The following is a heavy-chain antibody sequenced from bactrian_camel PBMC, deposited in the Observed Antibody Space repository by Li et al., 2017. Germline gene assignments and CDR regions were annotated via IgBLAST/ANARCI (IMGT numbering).Heavy chain of an antibody. CDR1: GFTFSSSD. D-gene: IGHD6*01. V-gene: IGHV3S40*01. J-gene: IGHJ4*01. CDR3: AKGGRWPEN. Sequence: VQLVESGGDLVQPGGSLRLSCAASGFTFSSSDMSWVRHTPGKGLEWVSTINSDGRLTYYADSVKGRFTISRDNTKNTVYLQMSSLKPEDTAVFYCAKGGRWPENWGQGTQVTVS. CDR2: INSDGRLT.